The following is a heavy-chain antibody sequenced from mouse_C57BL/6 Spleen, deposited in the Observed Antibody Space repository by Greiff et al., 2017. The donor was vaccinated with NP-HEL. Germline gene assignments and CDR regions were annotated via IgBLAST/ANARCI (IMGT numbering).Heavy chain of an antibody. Sequence: QVQLQQPGAELVKPGASVKLSCKASGYTFTSYWMHWVKQRPGQGLEWIGMIHPNSGSTNYNEKFKSKATLTVDKSSSTAYMQLSSLTSEDSAVYYCARGIYYYGSSYLYYAMDYWGQGTSVPVSS. CDR3: ARGIYYYGSSYLYYAMDY. D-gene: IGHD1-1*01. V-gene: IGHV1-64*01. J-gene: IGHJ4*01. CDR1: GYTFTSYW. CDR2: IHPNSGST.